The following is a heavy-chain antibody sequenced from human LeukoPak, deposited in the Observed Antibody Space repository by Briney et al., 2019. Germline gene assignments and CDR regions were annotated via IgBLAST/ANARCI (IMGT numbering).Heavy chain of an antibody. V-gene: IGHV3-11*04. CDR1: GFTFSDHY. Sequence: GGSLRLSCAASGFTFSDHYMSWIRQAPGKGLEWVSYISNSGSTIYYADSVKGRFTISRDNAKNTLYLQMNSLRAEDTAVYYCAKGDYSGTYLFDYWGQGTLVTVSS. D-gene: IGHD1-26*01. CDR3: AKGDYSGTYLFDY. J-gene: IGHJ4*02. CDR2: ISNSGSTI.